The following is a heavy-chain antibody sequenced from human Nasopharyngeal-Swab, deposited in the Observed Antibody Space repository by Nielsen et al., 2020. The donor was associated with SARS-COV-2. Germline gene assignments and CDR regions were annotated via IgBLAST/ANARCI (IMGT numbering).Heavy chain of an antibody. CDR2: TNHRGST. CDR1: GGSSTDSS. J-gene: IGHJ4*02. V-gene: IGHV4-34*01. CDR3: ARWADTRMSEAFDY. D-gene: IGHD2-2*01. Sequence: SETLSLTCAVYGGSSTDSSWPWTPQPPGRGLEWIGTTNHRGSTNYNPSLKSRVTISADTSKNQFSLKLSSVTAADTAVYYCARWADTRMSEAFDYWGQGTLVTVSS.